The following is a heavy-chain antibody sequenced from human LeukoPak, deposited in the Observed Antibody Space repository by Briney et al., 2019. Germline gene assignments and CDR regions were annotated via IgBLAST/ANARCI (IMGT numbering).Heavy chain of an antibody. Sequence: ASVKVSCKASGGTFSSYAISWVRQAPGQGLEWMGGIIPIFGTANYAQKFQGRVTITTDESTSTAYMELSSLRSEDTAVYYCASPPHSSGYHRPLDAFDIWGQGTMVTVSS. J-gene: IGHJ3*02. CDR2: IIPIFGTA. D-gene: IGHD3-22*01. V-gene: IGHV1-69*05. CDR3: ASPPHSSGYHRPLDAFDI. CDR1: GGTFSSYA.